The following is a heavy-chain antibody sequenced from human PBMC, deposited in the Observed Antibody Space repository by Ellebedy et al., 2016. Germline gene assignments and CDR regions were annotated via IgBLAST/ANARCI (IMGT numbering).Heavy chain of an antibody. V-gene: IGHV3-48*02. CDR2: ISSSSSTI. CDR1: GFTFSSYS. CDR3: ARGDYDFWSGYYGWVYGMDV. D-gene: IGHD3-3*01. Sequence: GGSLRLSCAASGFTFSSYSMNWVRQAPGKGLEWVSYISSSSSTIYYADSVKGRFTISRDNAKNSLYLQMNSLRDEDTAVYYCARGDYDFWSGYYGWVYGMDVWGQGTTVTVSS. J-gene: IGHJ6*02.